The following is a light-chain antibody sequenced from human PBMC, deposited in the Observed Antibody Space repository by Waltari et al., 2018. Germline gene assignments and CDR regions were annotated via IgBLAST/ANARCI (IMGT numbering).Light chain of an antibody. CDR2: LNTAGGH. CDR3: QTWGTGIVV. Sequence: QLVLTQPPSASASLGASVKLTCTLSSGHSSFVIAWHQQQPGKGPRYLMTLNTAGGHTKGDGIPDRFSGSTSGAERYLTIASLQSDDEADYFCQTWGTGIVVFGGGTKLTVL. CDR1: SGHSSFV. V-gene: IGLV4-69*01. J-gene: IGLJ2*01.